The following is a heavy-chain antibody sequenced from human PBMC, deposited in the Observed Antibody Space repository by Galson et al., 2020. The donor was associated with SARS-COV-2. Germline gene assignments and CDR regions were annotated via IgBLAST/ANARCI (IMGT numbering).Heavy chain of an antibody. J-gene: IGHJ4*02. CDR2: FDPEDGET. D-gene: IGHD5-12*01. Sequence: GESLKISCKVSGYTLTELSMPWVRQAPGKGLEWMGGFDPEDGETIYAQKFQGRVTMTEDTSTDTAYMELSSLRSEDTAVYYCATDRPWYSGYDPYYFDYWGQGTLVTVSS. CDR1: GYTLTELS. V-gene: IGHV1-24*01. CDR3: ATDRPWYSGYDPYYFDY.